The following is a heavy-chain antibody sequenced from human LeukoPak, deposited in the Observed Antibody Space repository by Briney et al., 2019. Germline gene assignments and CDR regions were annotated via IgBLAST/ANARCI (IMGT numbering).Heavy chain of an antibody. CDR1: GYSFTNYW. CDR3: ARMRTAMIENWFDP. V-gene: IGHV5-51*01. CDR2: IYPGDSDT. D-gene: IGHD5-18*01. J-gene: IGHJ5*02. Sequence: GESLKISCQGSGYSFTNYWIGWVRQMPGKGLEWMGIIYPGDSDTRYSPSFQGQVTISADKSINTSYLQWSSLKASDTAIYYCARMRTAMIENWFDPWGQGTLVTVSS.